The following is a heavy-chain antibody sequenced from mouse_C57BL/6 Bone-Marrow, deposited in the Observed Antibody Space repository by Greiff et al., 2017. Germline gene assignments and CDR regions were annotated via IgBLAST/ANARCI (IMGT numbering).Heavy chain of an antibody. D-gene: IGHD1-1*01. CDR3: ARQRGYYHYYAMDY. J-gene: IGHJ4*01. CDR2: FCTGGGST. CDR1: GFTFSDYY. Sequence: EVQGVESGGGLVQPGASLKLSCAASGFTFSDYYMYWVRQTPGQSLEWVAYFCTGGGSTYYPDTVKGRFTISRDKAKSTLYMEMSRLKSEDTAMYYCARQRGYYHYYAMDYWGQGTSVTVAS. V-gene: IGHV5-12*01.